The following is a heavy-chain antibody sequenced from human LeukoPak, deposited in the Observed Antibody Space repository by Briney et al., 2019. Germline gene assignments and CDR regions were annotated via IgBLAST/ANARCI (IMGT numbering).Heavy chain of an antibody. V-gene: IGHV4-59*08. CDR2: IYYSGST. D-gene: IGHD3-16*01. Sequence: SETLSLTCTVSGGSISSYYWSWIRQPPGKGLEWIGYIYYSGSTNYNPSLRSRVTISVDTSKNQFSLKLSSVTAADTAVYYCARLRGYYFDYWGQGTLVTVSS. CDR3: ARLRGYYFDY. CDR1: GGSISSYY. J-gene: IGHJ4*02.